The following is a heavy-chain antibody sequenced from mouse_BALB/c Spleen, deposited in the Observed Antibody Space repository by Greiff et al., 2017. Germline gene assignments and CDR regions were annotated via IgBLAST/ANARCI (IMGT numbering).Heavy chain of an antibody. J-gene: IGHJ2*01. CDR1: GFTFSSFG. CDR2: ISSGSSTI. D-gene: IGHD1-1*01. Sequence: DVMLVESGGGLVQPGGSRKLSCAASGFTFSSFGMHWVRQAPEKGLEWVAYISSGSSTIYYADTVKGRFTISRDNPKNTLFLQMTSLRSEDTAMYYCARGTVVDYFDYWGQGTTLTVSS. CDR3: ARGTVVDYFDY. V-gene: IGHV5-17*02.